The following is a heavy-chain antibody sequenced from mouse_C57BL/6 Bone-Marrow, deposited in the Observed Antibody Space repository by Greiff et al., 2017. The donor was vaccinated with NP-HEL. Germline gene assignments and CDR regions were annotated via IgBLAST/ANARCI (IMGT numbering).Heavy chain of an antibody. CDR3: ARDGFAY. J-gene: IGHJ3*01. CDR2: IYPRSGNT. V-gene: IGHV1-81*01. Sequence: QVQLQQSGAELARPGASVKLSCKASGYTFTSYGISWVKQRTGQGLEWIGEIYPRSGNTYYNEKFKGKATLPADKSSSTAYMELRSLTSEDSAVYFCARDGFAYWGQGTLVTVSA. CDR1: GYTFTSYG.